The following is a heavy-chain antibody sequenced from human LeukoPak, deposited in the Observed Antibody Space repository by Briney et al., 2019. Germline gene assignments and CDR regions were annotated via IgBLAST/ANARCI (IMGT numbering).Heavy chain of an antibody. Sequence: SETLSLTCYVSGGSINTGGYYWSWIRQHPGKGLEWRGYVYHSENTYYNPSLNSLLTISVDTSKNQFSLTLSCVTAWDTAVYYCATEPFPCTTTICYPYYFEFWGKGILVTVSS. J-gene: IGHJ4*02. V-gene: IGHV4-31*01. CDR3: ATEPFPCTTTICYPYYFEF. CDR2: VYHSENT. D-gene: IGHD2-2*01. CDR1: GGSINTGGYY.